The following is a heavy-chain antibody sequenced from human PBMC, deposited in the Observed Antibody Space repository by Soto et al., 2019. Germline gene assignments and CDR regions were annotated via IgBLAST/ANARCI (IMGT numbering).Heavy chain of an antibody. D-gene: IGHD3-10*01. V-gene: IGHV3-33*01. J-gene: IGHJ4*02. Sequence: QVQLVESGGGVVQPGRSLRLSCAASGFTFSSYGMHWVRQAPGKGLEWVAVIWYDGSNKYYADSVKGRFTISRDNSKNTLYLQMNSLRAEDTAVYYCARDPLYYYGSGSYYPFDYWGQGTLVTVSS. CDR3: ARDPLYYYGSGSYYPFDY. CDR2: IWYDGSNK. CDR1: GFTFSSYG.